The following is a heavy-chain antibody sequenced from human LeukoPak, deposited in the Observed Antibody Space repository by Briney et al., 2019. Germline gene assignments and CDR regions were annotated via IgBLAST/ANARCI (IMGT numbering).Heavy chain of an antibody. D-gene: IGHD3-3*01. CDR3: ARDSSRLTIFGVPYGMDV. J-gene: IGHJ6*02. CDR2: INPNSGGT. CDR1: GYTFTGYY. V-gene: IGHV1-2*02. Sequence: ASVKVSCKASGYTFTGYYMHWVRQAPGQGLEWMGWINPNSGGTNYAQKFQGRVTMTRDTSISTAYMELSRLRSDDTAVYHCARDSSRLTIFGVPYGMDVWGQGPRSPSP.